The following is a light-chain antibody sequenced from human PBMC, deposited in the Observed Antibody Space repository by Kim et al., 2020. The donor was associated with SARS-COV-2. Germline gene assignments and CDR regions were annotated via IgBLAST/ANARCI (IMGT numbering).Light chain of an antibody. J-gene: IGKJ1*01. CDR3: QQYEKWPRT. V-gene: IGKV3-15*01. CDR2: AAS. CDR1: QEVGAN. Sequence: SVSPGERATLSCRASQEVGANLAWYQQKPGQAPRLLIYAASTRATGIPARFGGSGTGTEFTLTISSLQSGDLAVYYCQQYEKWPRTFGQGTKVEI.